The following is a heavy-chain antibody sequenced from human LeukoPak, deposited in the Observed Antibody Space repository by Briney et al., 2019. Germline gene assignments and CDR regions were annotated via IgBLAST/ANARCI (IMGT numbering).Heavy chain of an antibody. Sequence: ASVKVSCKASGYTFTSYGISWVRQAPGQGLEWMGWISAYNGNTNYAQKLQGRVTMTTDTSTSTAYMELRSLRSDDTAVYYCATAWTYYDFWSGSTSDAFDIWGQGTMVTVSS. D-gene: IGHD3-3*01. CDR1: GYTFTSYG. J-gene: IGHJ3*02. V-gene: IGHV1-18*01. CDR3: ATAWTYYDFWSGSTSDAFDI. CDR2: ISAYNGNT.